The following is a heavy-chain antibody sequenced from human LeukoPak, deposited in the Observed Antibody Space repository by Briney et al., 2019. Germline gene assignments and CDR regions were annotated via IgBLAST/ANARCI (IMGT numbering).Heavy chain of an antibody. J-gene: IGHJ4*02. CDR2: ISACNGNT. D-gene: IGHD2-2*01. CDR3: ARDVGYCSSTSCSRGDY. V-gene: IGHV1-18*01. CDR1: GYTFTNYG. Sequence: ASVKVSCKASGYTFTNYGISWVRQAPGQGLEWMGRISACNGNTDYAQKLQGRVTMTTDTSTTTAYMELRSLRSDDTAVYYCARDVGYCSSTSCSRGDYWGQGTLVTVSS.